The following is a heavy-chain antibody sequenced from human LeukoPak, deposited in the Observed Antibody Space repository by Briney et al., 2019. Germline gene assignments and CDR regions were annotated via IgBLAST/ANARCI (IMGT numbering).Heavy chain of an antibody. V-gene: IGHV3-23*01. Sequence: GGSLRLSCAASGFTFSSYAMSWVRQAPGKGLEWVSAISGSGGSTYYADSVKGRFTISKDNAKNSLYLQMNSLRAEDTAVYYCATDTPWELRFYYYYMDVWGKGTTVTVSS. CDR3: ATDTPWELRFYYYYMDV. J-gene: IGHJ6*03. D-gene: IGHD1-26*01. CDR1: GFTFSSYA. CDR2: ISGSGGST.